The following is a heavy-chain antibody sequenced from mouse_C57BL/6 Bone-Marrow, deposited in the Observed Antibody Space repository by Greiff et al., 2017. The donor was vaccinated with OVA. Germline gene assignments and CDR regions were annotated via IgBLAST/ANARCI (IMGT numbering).Heavy chain of an antibody. CDR3: ARDDYGSSPWFAY. D-gene: IGHD1-1*01. CDR2: IYPGDGDT. Sequence: QVQLQQSGPELVKPGASVKISCKASGYAFSSSWMNWVKQRPGKGLEWIGRIYPGDGDTNYNGKFKGKATLTADKSSSTAYMQLSSLTSEDSAVYFCARDDYGSSPWFAYWAKGLWSLSLQ. V-gene: IGHV1-82*01. J-gene: IGHJ3*01. CDR1: GYAFSSSW.